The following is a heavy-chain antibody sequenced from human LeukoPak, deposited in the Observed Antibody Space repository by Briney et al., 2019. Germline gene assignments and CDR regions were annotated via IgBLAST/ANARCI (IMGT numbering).Heavy chain of an antibody. J-gene: IGHJ4*02. V-gene: IGHV3-74*03. CDR3: ARDLVVTKAF. D-gene: IGHD3-16*02. Sequence: GGSLRLSCAASGFSFSSYWMHWVRQAPGKGLMWVSRISSDGSSTTYADFVKGRFTISRDNAKNTLYLQMNSLRADDTAVYYCARDLVVTKAFWGQGTLVTVSS. CDR2: ISSDGSST. CDR1: GFSFSSYW.